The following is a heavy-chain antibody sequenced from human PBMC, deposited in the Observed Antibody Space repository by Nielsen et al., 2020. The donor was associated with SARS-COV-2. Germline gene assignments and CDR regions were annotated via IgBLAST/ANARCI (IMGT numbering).Heavy chain of an antibody. CDR2: LTISSGIT. V-gene: IGHV3-48*02. J-gene: IGHJ3*01. CDR1: EFTFSRWT. Sequence: GESLKISCVASEFTFSRWTMNWVRQAPGKGLEWVSYLTISSGITHYADSVKGRFTISRDNAKKSLFLQMNNLRDEDTAVYYCARGQRDYGDYAKAFDLWGQGTMVSVSS. D-gene: IGHD4-17*01. CDR3: ARGQRDYGDYAKAFDL.